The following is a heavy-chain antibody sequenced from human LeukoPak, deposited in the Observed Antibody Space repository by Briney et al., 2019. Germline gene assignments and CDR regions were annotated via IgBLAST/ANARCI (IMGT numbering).Heavy chain of an antibody. V-gene: IGHV3-74*01. CDR2: ISGDGNDR. CDR3: SRGVSQH. CDR1: GFTFSTYW. J-gene: IGHJ1*01. Sequence: GRSLRLSCAASGFTFSTYWMHWVRQPPGKGLVWVSRISGDGNDRYHADSVRGRFTISRDNAKNTLFLQMNSLRVEDTGIYYCSRGVSQHWGQGALVIVSS.